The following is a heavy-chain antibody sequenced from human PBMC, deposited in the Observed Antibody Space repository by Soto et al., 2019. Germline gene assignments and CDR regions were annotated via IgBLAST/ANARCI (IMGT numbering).Heavy chain of an antibody. J-gene: IGHJ6*02. V-gene: IGHV1-69*01. CDR3: ARSQGGSSSLDIYYYYYYGMDV. D-gene: IGHD2-15*01. CDR1: GGTFSSYA. CDR2: IIPIFGTA. Sequence: QVQLVQSGAEVKKPGSSVKVSCKAPGGTFSSYAISWVRQAPGQGLEWMGGIIPIFGTANYAQKFQGRVTITTDESTSTGYIGLSSLRSEDTAVYYCARSQGGSSSLDIYYYYYYGMDVWGQGTTVTVSS.